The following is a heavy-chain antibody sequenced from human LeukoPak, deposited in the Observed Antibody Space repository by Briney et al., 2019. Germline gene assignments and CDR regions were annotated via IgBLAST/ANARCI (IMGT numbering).Heavy chain of an antibody. CDR1: GFTFSSYA. CDR2: ISGSGGST. J-gene: IGHJ5*02. Sequence: GGSLRLSCAASGFTFSSYAMSWVRQAPGEGMEWVSAISGSGGSTYYADSVKGRFTISRDNSKNTLYLQMNSLRAEDTAVYYCAKQSGMGGHWFDPWGQGTLVTVSS. V-gene: IGHV3-23*01. D-gene: IGHD1-26*01. CDR3: AKQSGMGGHWFDP.